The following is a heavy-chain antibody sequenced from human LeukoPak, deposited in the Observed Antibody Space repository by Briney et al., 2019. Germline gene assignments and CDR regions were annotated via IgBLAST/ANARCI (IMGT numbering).Heavy chain of an antibody. CDR3: ARPPAGGFNY. CDR2: IRYDGGNK. V-gene: IGHV3-30*02. CDR1: GFTFSSYG. Sequence: PGGSLRLSCAASGFTFSSYGMHWVRQAPGKGLEWVAFIRYDGGNKYYADSVKGRFTISRDNSKNTLYLQINRLRAEDTAMYYCARPPAGGFNYWGQGTLVTVSS. J-gene: IGHJ4*02. D-gene: IGHD3-10*01.